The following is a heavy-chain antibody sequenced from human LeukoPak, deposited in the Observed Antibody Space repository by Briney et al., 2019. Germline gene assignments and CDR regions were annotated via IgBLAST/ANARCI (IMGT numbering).Heavy chain of an antibody. CDR2: ITGSSSWT. Sequence: GGSLRLSCEASGFILRTYVMTWVRQAPGKGPEWVSGITGSSSWTYYACFVKGRFTISRDNSKNTLHLQMDSLRAEDTAIYYCARELVSLGTGYFDLWGRGTLVTVSS. CDR3: ARELVSLGTGYFDL. D-gene: IGHD7-27*01. J-gene: IGHJ2*01. CDR1: GFILRTYV. V-gene: IGHV3-23*01.